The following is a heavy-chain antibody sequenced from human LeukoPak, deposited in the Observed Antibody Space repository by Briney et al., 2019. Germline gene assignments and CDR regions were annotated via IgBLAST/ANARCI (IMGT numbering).Heavy chain of an antibody. D-gene: IGHD3-16*01. J-gene: IGHJ6*02. CDR1: GFTFSSYS. V-gene: IGHV3-21*01. CDR3: GKHWDYYGMDV. Sequence: PVGSLRLSCAASGFTFSSYSMNWVRQAPREGLEWVSSISIISSYINYTDSVKGRFTISRDNAKNSLSLHMNSRRAEDTAVYYCGKHWDYYGMDVWGQGTTVTVSS. CDR2: ISIISSYI.